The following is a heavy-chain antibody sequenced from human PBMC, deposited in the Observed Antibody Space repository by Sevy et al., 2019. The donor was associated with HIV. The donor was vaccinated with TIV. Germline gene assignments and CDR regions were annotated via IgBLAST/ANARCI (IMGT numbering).Heavy chain of an antibody. Sequence: GGSLRLSCAASGFTFSSYDMHWVRQATGKGLEWVSAIGTAGDTYYPGSVKGRFTISRENAKNSLYLQMNSLRAGDTAVYYCARAFRHDYYVSSGYDYWGQGTLVTVSS. D-gene: IGHD3-22*01. J-gene: IGHJ4*02. V-gene: IGHV3-13*01. CDR2: IGTAGDT. CDR1: GFTFSSYD. CDR3: ARAFRHDYYVSSGYDY.